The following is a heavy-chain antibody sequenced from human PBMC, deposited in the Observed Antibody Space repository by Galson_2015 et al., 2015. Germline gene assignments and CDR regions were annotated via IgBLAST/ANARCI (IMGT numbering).Heavy chain of an antibody. Sequence: PGKGLGWIGYIYYTGHTKYNPSLRSRAALSVDISNSQFSLKLTSVTAADTAVYFCARRRGLIQLYKGAPNDLDFWGQGIHVIVSS. D-gene: IGHD5-24*01. J-gene: IGHJ4*02. V-gene: IGHV4-59*12. CDR3: ARRRGLIQLYKGAPNDLDF. CDR2: IYYTGHT.